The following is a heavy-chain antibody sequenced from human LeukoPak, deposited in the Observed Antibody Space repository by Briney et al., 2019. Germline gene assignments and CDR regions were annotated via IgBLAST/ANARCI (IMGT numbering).Heavy chain of an antibody. CDR1: GLTFSNYA. J-gene: IGHJ3*02. CDR3: SKDPNGDYVGAFDM. D-gene: IGHD4-17*01. Sequence: GGSLRLSCTASGLTFSNYATTWVRQAPGKGLEWVSSITGSGRGIYYADSVKGRLSVSRDNSQNTVFLHMNSLRADDTALYYCSKDPNGDYVGAFDMWGPGTMVAVSS. CDR2: ITGSGRGI. V-gene: IGHV3-23*01.